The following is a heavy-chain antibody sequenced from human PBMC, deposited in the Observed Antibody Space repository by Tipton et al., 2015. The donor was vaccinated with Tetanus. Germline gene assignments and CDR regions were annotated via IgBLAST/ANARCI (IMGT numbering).Heavy chain of an antibody. CDR1: GFTFTRYW. D-gene: IGHD2-8*01. CDR2: IYPGDSDT. Sequence: MQLVQSGAEVKKPGESLKISCKGSGFTFTRYWIGWVRQKPGKGLEWMGIIYPGDSDTRYSPSFQGQVTISVDKSINTAYLQWSSLKASDTSMFYCARAHCTDGVCNFDFWGQGALVTVAS. V-gene: IGHV5-51*01. CDR3: ARAHCTDGVCNFDF. J-gene: IGHJ4*02.